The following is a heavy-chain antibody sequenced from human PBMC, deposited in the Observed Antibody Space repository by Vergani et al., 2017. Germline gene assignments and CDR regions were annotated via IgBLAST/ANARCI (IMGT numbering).Heavy chain of an antibody. V-gene: IGHV3-23*01. D-gene: IGHD6-13*01. CDR3: ARDRGYCSSWYGWFDP. CDR2: ISGSGGST. CDR1: GFTFSSYA. J-gene: IGHJ5*02. Sequence: EVQLLESGGGLVQPGGSLRLSCAASGFTFSSYAMSWVRQAPGKGLEWVSAISGSGGSTYYADSVKGRFTISRDNSKNTLYLQMNSLRAEDTAGYYCARDRGYCSSWYGWFDPWGQGTLVTVSS.